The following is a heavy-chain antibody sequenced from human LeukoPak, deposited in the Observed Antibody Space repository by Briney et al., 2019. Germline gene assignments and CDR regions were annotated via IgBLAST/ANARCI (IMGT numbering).Heavy chain of an antibody. V-gene: IGHV1-2*02. D-gene: IGHD3-10*01. CDR3: ASSGSYYLHFDY. Sequence: ASVKVSCKASGYTFTGYYMHWVRLAPGQGLEWMGWINPNSGGTNYAQNFQGRVTMTRDTSISTAYMELSRLRSDDTAVYYCASSGSYYLHFDYWGQGTLVTVSS. J-gene: IGHJ4*02. CDR1: GYTFTGYY. CDR2: INPNSGGT.